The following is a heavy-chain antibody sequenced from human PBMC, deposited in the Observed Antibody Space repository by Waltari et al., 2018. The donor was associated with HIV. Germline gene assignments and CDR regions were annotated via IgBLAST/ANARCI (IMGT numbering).Heavy chain of an antibody. J-gene: IGHJ4*02. CDR2: ISSSSSTI. D-gene: IGHD6-6*01. CDR3: ARDPVYSGSSLVYYFDY. V-gene: IGHV3-48*01. CDR1: GFTSSDYS. Sequence: EVQLVGSGGGLVQPGGSLRLSCAATGFTSSDYSMNWLRQAPGKGLEWVSYISSSSSTIYYADSVKGRFTISRDNAKNSLYLQMNSLRAEDTAVYYCARDPVYSGSSLVYYFDYWGQGTLVTVSS.